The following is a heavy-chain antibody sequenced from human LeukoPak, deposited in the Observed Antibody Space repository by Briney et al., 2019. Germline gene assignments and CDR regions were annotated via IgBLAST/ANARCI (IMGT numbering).Heavy chain of an antibody. J-gene: IGHJ4*02. CDR3: ARGKKYGSADFDY. D-gene: IGHD3-10*01. CDR2: INPNSGGT. V-gene: IGHV1-2*02. Sequence: ASVKVSCKASGYNFTGYYMHWVRQPPGQGLEWMGWINPNSGGTNYAQKFQGRVAMTRDTSISTAYMELSRLRSDDTAVYYCARGKKYGSADFDYWGQGTLVTVSS. CDR1: GYNFTGYY.